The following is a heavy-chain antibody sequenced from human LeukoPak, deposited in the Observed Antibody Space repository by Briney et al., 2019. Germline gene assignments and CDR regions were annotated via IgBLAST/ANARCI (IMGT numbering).Heavy chain of an antibody. CDR2: ISAYNGAT. Sequence: ASVKVSCKASGYTFTIYGISWVRQAPGQGLEWMGWISAYNGATNYAQNLQGRVTMTTDTSTRTAYMELRSLRSDDTAVYYCSRRTPGYDILTGYSDSWGQGTLVTVSS. CDR3: SRRTPGYDILTGYSDS. V-gene: IGHV1-18*01. J-gene: IGHJ4*02. D-gene: IGHD3-9*01. CDR1: GYTFTIYG.